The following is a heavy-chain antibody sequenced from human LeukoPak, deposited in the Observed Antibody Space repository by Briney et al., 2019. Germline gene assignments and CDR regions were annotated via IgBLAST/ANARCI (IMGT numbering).Heavy chain of an antibody. CDR3: ARVLRGYSCDPFDY. CDR2: IYYSGST. CDR1: GGSISSYY. Sequence: SETLSLTCAVSGGSISSYYWSWIRQPPGKGLEWIGYIYYSGSTNYNPSLKSRVTISVDTSKNQFSLKLGSVTAADTAVYYCARVLRGYSCDPFDYWGQGTLVTVSS. D-gene: IGHD5-18*01. V-gene: IGHV4-59*01. J-gene: IGHJ4*02.